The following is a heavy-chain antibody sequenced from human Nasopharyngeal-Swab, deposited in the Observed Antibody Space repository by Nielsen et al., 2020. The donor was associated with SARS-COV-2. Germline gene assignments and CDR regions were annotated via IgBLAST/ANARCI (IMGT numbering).Heavy chain of an antibody. CDR2: IYYSGST. Sequence: SETLSLTCTVSGGPISSYYWSWIRQPPGKGLEWIGYIYYSGSTNYNPSLKSRVTISVDTSKNQFSLKLSSVTAADTAVYYCARHTVATPISHYFDYWGQGTLVTVSS. D-gene: IGHD4-17*01. J-gene: IGHJ4*02. V-gene: IGHV4-59*08. CDR1: GGPISSYY. CDR3: ARHTVATPISHYFDY.